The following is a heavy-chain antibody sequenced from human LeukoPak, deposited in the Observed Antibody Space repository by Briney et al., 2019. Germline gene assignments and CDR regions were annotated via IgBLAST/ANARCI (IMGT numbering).Heavy chain of an antibody. CDR1: GFTVSSNY. CDR3: ASTYQLLTAATYFDY. D-gene: IGHD2-2*01. J-gene: IGHJ4*02. Sequence: PGGSLRLSCAASGFTVSSNYMSWVRQAPGKGLEWVSVIYSGGSTYYADSVKGRFTISRDNSKNTLYLQMNSLRAEDTAVYYCASTYQLLTAATYFDYWGQGTLVTVSS. CDR2: IYSGGST. V-gene: IGHV3-66*02.